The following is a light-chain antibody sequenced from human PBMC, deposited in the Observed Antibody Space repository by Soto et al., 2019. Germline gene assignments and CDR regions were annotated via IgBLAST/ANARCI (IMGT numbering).Light chain of an antibody. J-gene: IGKJ1*01. CDR1: QSVRSN. V-gene: IGKV3-15*01. CDR3: QQYNDWPLT. Sequence: IVMTQSPVNMCVSPGESATLSCRASQSVRSNLAWYQQKPGQAPSLLIYGAFTRATGIPTRFSGTGSGTEFTLTISSLQSEDFALYYCQQYNDWPLTFGQGTKVDIK. CDR2: GAF.